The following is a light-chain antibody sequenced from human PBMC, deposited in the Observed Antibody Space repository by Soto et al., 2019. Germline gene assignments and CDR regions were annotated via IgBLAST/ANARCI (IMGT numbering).Light chain of an antibody. CDR3: QQSYYTPLLT. J-gene: IGKJ4*01. Sequence: DIQVTQSPSTLSASVGDRVTITCRASQSISTYLNWYQQKPGEAPKLLIFVASNLRSGVPSRFSGSGSGTDFTLTISSLQPEDFETYYCQQSYYTPLLTFGGGTKVDIK. CDR1: QSISTY. CDR2: VAS. V-gene: IGKV1-39*01.